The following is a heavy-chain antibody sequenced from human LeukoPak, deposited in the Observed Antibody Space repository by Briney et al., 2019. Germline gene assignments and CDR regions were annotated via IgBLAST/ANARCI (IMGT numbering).Heavy chain of an antibody. Sequence: GGSLRLSCAASGFNFNLFWMTWVRQAPGKGLQWVANIKQDGSEKYYVDSVKGRFTISRDDAKKTLYLQMNSLRAEDTAVYYCARGWNGFDYWGQGTLVTFSS. CDR1: GFNFNLFW. CDR2: IKQDGSEK. D-gene: IGHD1-1*01. J-gene: IGHJ4*02. V-gene: IGHV3-7*05. CDR3: ARGWNGFDY.